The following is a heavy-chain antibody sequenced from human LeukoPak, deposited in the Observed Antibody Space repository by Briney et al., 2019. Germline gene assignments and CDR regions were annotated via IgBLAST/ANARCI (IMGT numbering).Heavy chain of an antibody. J-gene: IGHJ4*02. CDR1: GFTFSSSA. CDR2: IRSKAYGGTT. V-gene: IGHV3-49*04. Sequence: TGGSLRLSCAASGFTFSSSAMSWVRQAPGKGLEWVGFIRSKAYGGTTEYAASVKGRFTLSRDDSKSIAYLQMESLKTEDTAVYYCSRDSWRFGFDFWGQGTLVTVSS. D-gene: IGHD3-10*01. CDR3: SRDSWRFGFDF.